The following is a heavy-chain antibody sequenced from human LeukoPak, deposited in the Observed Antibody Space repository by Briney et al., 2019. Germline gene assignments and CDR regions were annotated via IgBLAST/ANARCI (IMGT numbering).Heavy chain of an antibody. Sequence: PSETLSLTCTVSGGSISSYYWSWIRQPPGKGLEWIGYIYYSGSTNYNPSLKSRVTISVDTSKNQFSLKLSSVTAADTAVYYCARGPSSSWYRGGWFRTDPNYYYYYYMDVWGKGTTVTVSS. CDR3: ARGPSSSWYRGGWFRTDPNYYYYYYMDV. J-gene: IGHJ6*03. D-gene: IGHD6-13*01. V-gene: IGHV4-59*13. CDR1: GGSISSYY. CDR2: IYYSGST.